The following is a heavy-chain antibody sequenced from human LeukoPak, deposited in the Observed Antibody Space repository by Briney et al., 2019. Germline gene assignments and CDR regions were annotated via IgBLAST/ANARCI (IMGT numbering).Heavy chain of an antibody. CDR3: ARLRFYHGSGSYSYFDS. CDR2: IYSGGST. CDR1: GFTVSSNY. Sequence: GGSLGLSCAASGFTVSSNYMSWVRQAPGKGLEWVSVIYSGGSTYYADSVKGRFTISRHNSKNTLYLQMNSLRAEDTAVYYCARLRFYHGSGSYSYFDSWGQGTLVTVSS. V-gene: IGHV3-53*04. D-gene: IGHD3-10*01. J-gene: IGHJ4*02.